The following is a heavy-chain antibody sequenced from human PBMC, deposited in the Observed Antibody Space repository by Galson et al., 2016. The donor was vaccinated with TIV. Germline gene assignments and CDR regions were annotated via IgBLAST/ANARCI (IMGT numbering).Heavy chain of an antibody. CDR3: VRDICTSVDCDPFDY. D-gene: IGHD2-8*02. V-gene: IGHV3-30*19. J-gene: IGHJ4*02. Sequence: SLRLSCAASGFSITNYGIHWVRQSPGRGLEAVGILRYNGNSNYYLESVKGRFTMSRDTSKNTVYLEMNSLRTEDTAVYYCVRDICTSVDCDPFDYWGQGTQATVSS. CDR1: GFSITNYG. CDR2: LRYNGNSN.